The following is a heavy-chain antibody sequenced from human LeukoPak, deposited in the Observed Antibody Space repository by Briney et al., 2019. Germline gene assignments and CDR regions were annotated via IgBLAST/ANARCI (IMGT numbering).Heavy chain of an antibody. D-gene: IGHD1-26*01. V-gene: IGHV3-53*01. J-gene: IGHJ1*01. CDR2: IYSGGST. CDR3: AREGVSRRATRPEYFQH. Sequence: PGGSLRLSCAASGFTVSSNYMSWVRQAPGKGLEWVSVIYSGGSTYYADSVKGRFTISRDNSKNTLYLQMNSLRAEDTAVYYCAREGVSRRATRPEYFQHWGQGTLVTVSS. CDR1: GFTVSSNY.